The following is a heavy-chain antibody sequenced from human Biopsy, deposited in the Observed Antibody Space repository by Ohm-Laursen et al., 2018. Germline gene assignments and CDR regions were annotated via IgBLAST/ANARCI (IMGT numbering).Heavy chain of an antibody. Sequence: GSVKVSCKASGYTFTSYHVHWVRQAPGQGLEWMGWINAKTGDTNYAQKFQGRVTMTRDTSISTTYMELRRLTSDDTAVFYCARELGDFWGGRQFDFWGQGTLVTVSS. D-gene: IGHD3-3*01. CDR3: ARELGDFWGGRQFDF. CDR1: GYTFTSYH. CDR2: INAKTGDT. V-gene: IGHV1-2*02. J-gene: IGHJ5*01.